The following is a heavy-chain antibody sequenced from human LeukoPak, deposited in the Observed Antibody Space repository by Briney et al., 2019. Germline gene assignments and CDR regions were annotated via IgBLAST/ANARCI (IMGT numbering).Heavy chain of an antibody. D-gene: IGHD4-23*01. V-gene: IGHV4-59*01. CDR2: IYFGGTT. CDR1: GGSIKNYY. J-gene: IGHJ5*02. Sequence: PSETLSLTCSVSGGSIKNYYWSWIQQPPGKGLEWLSNIYFGGTTDYNSSLKSRLTISVDTFKNQLSLNLQSVTAADTATYYCARHRSDTGGKKGVNWFDPWGQGTLVTVSS. CDR3: ARHRSDTGGKKGVNWFDP.